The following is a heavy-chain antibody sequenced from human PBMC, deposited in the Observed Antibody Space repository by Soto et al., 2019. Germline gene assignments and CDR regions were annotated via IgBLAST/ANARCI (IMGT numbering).Heavy chain of an antibody. Sequence: SETLSLTCTVSGGSFSGYYWSWIRQPPGKGLEWIGEINHSGSTNYNPSLKSRVTISVDTSKNQFSLKLSSVTAADTAVYYCARSPYLAAAPDVWGQGTTVTVSS. J-gene: IGHJ6*02. D-gene: IGHD6-13*01. CDR3: ARSPYLAAAPDV. CDR2: INHSGST. CDR1: GGSFSGYY. V-gene: IGHV4-34*01.